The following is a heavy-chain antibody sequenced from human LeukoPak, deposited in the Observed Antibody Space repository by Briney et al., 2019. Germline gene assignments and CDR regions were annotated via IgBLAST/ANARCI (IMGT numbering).Heavy chain of an antibody. V-gene: IGHV3-53*01. Sequence: TGGSLRLSCAASGFTVRSNYMSWVRQAPGKGLEWVSVIYSGGSAYYADSVKGRFTISRDNAKNSLYLQMNSLRADDTAVYYCARETTPDYSYYYMDVWGKGTTVTVSS. CDR1: GFTVRSNY. J-gene: IGHJ6*03. CDR2: IYSGGSA. CDR3: ARETTPDYSYYYMDV. D-gene: IGHD1-14*01.